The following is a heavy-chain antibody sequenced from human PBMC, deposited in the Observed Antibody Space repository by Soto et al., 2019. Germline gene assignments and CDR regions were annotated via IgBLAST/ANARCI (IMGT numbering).Heavy chain of an antibody. CDR1: GDTISTGGYT. D-gene: IGHD3-22*01. Sequence: SETLSLTCDVSGDTISTGGYTWAWIRQPPGKALEWIGHTYHSGNPYYNPSLKSRVFISVDRSKNQFFLKVSSVTAADTAVYYCARTYDGSGPNSGGYSFDIWGQGTMVTVSS. J-gene: IGHJ3*02. CDR2: TYHSGNP. CDR3: ARTYDGSGPNSGGYSFDI. V-gene: IGHV4-30-2*02.